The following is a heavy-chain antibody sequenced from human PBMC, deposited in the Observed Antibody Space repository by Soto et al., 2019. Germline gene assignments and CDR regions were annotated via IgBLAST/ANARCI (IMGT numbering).Heavy chain of an antibody. J-gene: IGHJ6*01. Sequence: PSGSLRLSLEASGFTFSSYVMPWVFQAPCKGLEWVAVTWYDGSSKYYAGSGKGRFTISRDNSKNTLYLQMNSLRAEDTAVYYCARDVVVRFYYYGMDVWGQGTTVTVSS. D-gene: IGHD2-15*01. CDR2: TWYDGSSK. CDR3: ARDVVVRFYYYGMDV. CDR1: GFTFSSYV. V-gene: IGHV3-33*01.